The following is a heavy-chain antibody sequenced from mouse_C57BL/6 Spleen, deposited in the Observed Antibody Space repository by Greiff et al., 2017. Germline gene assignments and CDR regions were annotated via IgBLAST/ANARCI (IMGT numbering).Heavy chain of an antibody. Sequence: EVQLQQSGPELVKPGASVKIPCKASGYTFTDYNMDWVKQSHGKSLEWIGDINPNNGGTIYNQKFKGKATLTVDKSSSTAYMELRSLTSEDTAVYYCARLREGGYFYAMDYWGQGTSVTVSS. V-gene: IGHV1-18*01. CDR2: INPNNGGT. CDR1: GYTFTDYN. CDR3: ARLREGGYFYAMDY. D-gene: IGHD2-3*01. J-gene: IGHJ4*01.